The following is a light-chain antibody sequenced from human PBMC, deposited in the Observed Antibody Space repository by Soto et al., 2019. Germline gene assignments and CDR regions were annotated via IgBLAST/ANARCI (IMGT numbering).Light chain of an antibody. CDR3: CSYAGSSTSLYV. J-gene: IGLJ1*01. CDR1: SSDVGSYNL. V-gene: IGLV2-23*02. Sequence: QSVLTQPASVSGSPGQSITISCTGTSSDVGSYNLVSWYQQHPGKAPKLMIYEVSKRPSGVSNRFSGSKSGNAASLTISGLQAGDEADYYCCSYAGSSTSLYVFGTGTKVTVL. CDR2: EVS.